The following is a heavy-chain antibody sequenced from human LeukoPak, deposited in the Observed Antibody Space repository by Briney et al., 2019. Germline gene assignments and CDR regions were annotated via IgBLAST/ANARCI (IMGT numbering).Heavy chain of an antibody. CDR2: ITGSGTNR. V-gene: IGHV3-23*01. CDR1: GFTFSNYA. D-gene: IGHD3-9*01. J-gene: IGHJ4*02. CDR3: VIWGDYDVLTGYYVPDY. Sequence: GASLRLSCVASGFTFSNYAMSWVRQAPGKGLEWVSAITGSGTNRYYADSLKGRFTTSRDNSKNTVFLQMNSLRHEGTAIYYCVIWGDYDVLTGYYVPDYWGQGTLVTAAS.